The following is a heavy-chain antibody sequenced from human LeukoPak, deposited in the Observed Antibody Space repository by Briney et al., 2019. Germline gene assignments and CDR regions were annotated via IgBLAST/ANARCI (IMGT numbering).Heavy chain of an antibody. Sequence: SETLSLTCVVYGGSFSGYYWSWIRQPPGKGLGWIGEINHSGSTNYNPSLKSRVTISVDTSKNQFSLKLSSVTAADTAVYYYARGRGVKECSAVGDYWGQGTLVTVSS. V-gene: IGHV4-34*01. CDR1: GGSFSGYY. J-gene: IGHJ4*02. CDR2: INHSGST. CDR3: ARGRGVKECSAVGDY. D-gene: IGHD1-26*01.